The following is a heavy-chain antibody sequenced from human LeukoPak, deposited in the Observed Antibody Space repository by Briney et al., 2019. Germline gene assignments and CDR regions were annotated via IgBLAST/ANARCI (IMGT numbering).Heavy chain of an antibody. Sequence: GGSLRLSCAASGFTFSNYAMNWVRQAPGKGLEWVSGISGSGGSTYYADSVRGRFTISRDNSKNILFLQMNSLRAEDTAIYYCARDGPAAGLYFDYWGQGTLVTVSS. CDR2: ISGSGGST. CDR3: ARDGPAAGLYFDY. J-gene: IGHJ4*02. D-gene: IGHD6-13*01. CDR1: GFTFSNYA. V-gene: IGHV3-23*01.